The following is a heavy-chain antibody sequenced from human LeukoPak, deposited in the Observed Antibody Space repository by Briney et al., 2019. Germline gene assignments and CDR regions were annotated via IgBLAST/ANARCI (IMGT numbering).Heavy chain of an antibody. J-gene: IGHJ4*02. V-gene: IGHV1-69*04. CDR2: IIPILGIA. Sequence: ASAKVSCKASGGTFSSYAISWVRQAPGQGLEWMGRIIPILGIANYAQKFQGRVTITRDTSASTAYMELSSLTSEDTAVYYCARGPRAAADDYWGQGTLVTVSS. CDR3: ARGPRAAADDY. D-gene: IGHD6-13*01. CDR1: GGTFSSYA.